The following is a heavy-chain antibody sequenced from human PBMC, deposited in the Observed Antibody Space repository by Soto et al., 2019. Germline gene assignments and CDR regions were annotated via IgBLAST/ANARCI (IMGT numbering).Heavy chain of an antibody. V-gene: IGHV4-59*01. CDR2: IYYSGST. J-gene: IGHJ6*03. CDR3: ARELVDPLYYYYSIDV. D-gene: IGHD3-9*01. CDR1: GGSISSYY. Sequence: SETLSLTCTVSGGSISSYYWSWIRQPPGKGLEWIGYIYYSGSTNYNPSLKSRVTISVDTSKNQFSLKLSSVTAADTAVYYCARELVDPLYYYYSIDVWGKGTMVTVSS.